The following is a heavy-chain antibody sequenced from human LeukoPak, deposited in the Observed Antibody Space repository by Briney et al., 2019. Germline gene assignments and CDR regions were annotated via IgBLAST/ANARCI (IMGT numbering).Heavy chain of an antibody. D-gene: IGHD3-16*01. CDR2: VYTSGNT. CDR1: GGSINTYH. V-gene: IGHV4-4*07. CDR3: ARDIEGGAFDI. Sequence: PSETLSLTCTVSGGSINTYHWSWIRQPAGKGLEWVGRVYTSGNTNYNPSLKSRVTISVDTSKNQFSLKLSSVTAADTAVYYCARDIEGGAFDIWGQGTMVTVSS. J-gene: IGHJ3*02.